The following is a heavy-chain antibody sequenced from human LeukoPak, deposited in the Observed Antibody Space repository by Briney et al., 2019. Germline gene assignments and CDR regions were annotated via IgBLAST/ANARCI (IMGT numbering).Heavy chain of an antibody. D-gene: IGHD5-12*01. CDR1: GGSFSGYY. Sequence: SETLSLTCAVYGGSFSGYYWSWIRQPPGEGLEWIGEINHSGSTNYNPSLKSRVTISVDTSKNQFSLKLSSVTAADTAVYYCARVKLEWLFDYWGQGTLVTVPS. CDR2: INHSGST. V-gene: IGHV4-34*01. J-gene: IGHJ4*02. CDR3: ARVKLEWLFDY.